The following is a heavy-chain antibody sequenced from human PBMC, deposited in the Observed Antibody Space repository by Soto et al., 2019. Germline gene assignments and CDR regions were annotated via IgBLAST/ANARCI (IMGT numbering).Heavy chain of an antibody. CDR1: GFTFSSYR. CDR3: ARISWTGTITEYYFDY. D-gene: IGHD2-8*02. V-gene: IGHV3-21*01. CDR2: ISTTSTFI. Sequence: EVQLVESGGGLVKTGGSLRLSCAASGFTFSSYRLSWVRQAPGKGLEWVSSISTTSTFIDYADSVKGRFTISRDNAKSSLHLQMNSLRAEDTAVYYCARISWTGTITEYYFDYWGQGTLVTVSS. J-gene: IGHJ4*02.